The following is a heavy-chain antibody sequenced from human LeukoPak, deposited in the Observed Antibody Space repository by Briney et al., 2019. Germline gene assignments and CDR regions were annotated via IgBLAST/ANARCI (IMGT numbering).Heavy chain of an antibody. CDR3: ARIDWSAYDI. V-gene: IGHV3-7*01. J-gene: IGHJ3*02. D-gene: IGHD3-9*01. CDR1: GFTFSSYA. CDR2: IKQGGSDK. Sequence: PGGSLRLSCAASGFTFSSYAMSWVRQAPGKGLEWVASIKQGGSDKYQVDSVKGRFSISRDNAKNSLYLHMNSLRAEDTAVYYCARIDWSAYDIWGQGTMVTVSS.